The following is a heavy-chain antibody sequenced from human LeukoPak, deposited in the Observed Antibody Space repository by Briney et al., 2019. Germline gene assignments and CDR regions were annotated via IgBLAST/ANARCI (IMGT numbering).Heavy chain of an antibody. J-gene: IGHJ4*02. CDR1: GFTFSSYA. CDR2: ISYDGSNK. V-gene: IGHV3-30-3*01. CDR3: ARDPYYYGSGSYYSRPGRGSYFDY. Sequence: GGSLRLSCAASGFTFSSYAMHWVRQAPGKGLGWGAVISYDGSNKYYADSVKGRFTISRDNSKNTLYLQMNSLRAEDTAVYYCARDPYYYGSGSYYSRPGRGSYFDYWGQGTLVTVSS. D-gene: IGHD3-10*01.